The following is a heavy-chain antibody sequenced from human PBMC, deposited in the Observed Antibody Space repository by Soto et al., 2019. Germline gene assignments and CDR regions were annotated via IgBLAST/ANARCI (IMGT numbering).Heavy chain of an antibody. CDR1: GFTFSSYA. Sequence: QVQLVESGGGVVQPGRSLRLSCAASGFTFSSYAMHWVRQAPGKGLEWVAVISYDGSNKYYADSVKGRFTISRDNSKNTLYLQMHSLRAEDTDVYYCARPLWRDDYNWGYFDLWGRGTLVTVSS. CDR3: ARPLWRDDYNWGYFDL. V-gene: IGHV3-30-3*01. D-gene: IGHD4-4*01. CDR2: ISYDGSNK. J-gene: IGHJ2*01.